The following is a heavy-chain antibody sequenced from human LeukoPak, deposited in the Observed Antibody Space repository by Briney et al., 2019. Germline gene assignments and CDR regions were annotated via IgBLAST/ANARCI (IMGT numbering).Heavy chain of an antibody. Sequence: GGSLRLSCAASVFIFSDYSMNWVRQAPGKRLEWISYVGIDSGNTKYADSVKGRFTISGDNAKKSLYLQMNSLRVEDAAVYYCARDYRFAFDNWGQGTLVTVSS. CDR1: VFIFSDYS. V-gene: IGHV3-21*05. CDR2: VGIDSGNT. J-gene: IGHJ4*02. CDR3: ARDYRFAFDN.